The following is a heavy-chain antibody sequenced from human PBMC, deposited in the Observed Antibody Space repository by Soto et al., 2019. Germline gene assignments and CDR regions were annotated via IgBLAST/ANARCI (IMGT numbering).Heavy chain of an antibody. J-gene: IGHJ4*02. CDR3: ARLGRKSQVVDY. CDR2: TYYNGNA. V-gene: IGHV4-39*01. Sequence: SATLSLTCNVSGGSIDRNNHYWVLLRQTPGKGLEWIGTTYYNGNAYYNPSLKSRVSMSVDTSKNQFSLKLGSVTAADTAVYYCARLGRKSQVVDYCGQGTLVTVS. CDR1: GGSIDRNNHY.